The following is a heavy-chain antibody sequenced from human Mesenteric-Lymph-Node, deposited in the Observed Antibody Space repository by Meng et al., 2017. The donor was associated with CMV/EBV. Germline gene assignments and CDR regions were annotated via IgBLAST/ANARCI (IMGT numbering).Heavy chain of an antibody. CDR1: GGSFSGYY. V-gene: IGHV4-34*01. D-gene: IGHD3-9*01. CDR3: ARGSSYDILTGYFDY. CDR2: INHSGST. J-gene: IGHJ4*02. Sequence: GAGLLKPSATLSLTGVVYGGSFSGYYWNWIRQSPEKGLEWIGEINHSGSTTYNPSFTSRIIISVDTSMNQISLNMSSVTAADTAVYYCARGSSYDILTGYFDYWGQGALVTVSS.